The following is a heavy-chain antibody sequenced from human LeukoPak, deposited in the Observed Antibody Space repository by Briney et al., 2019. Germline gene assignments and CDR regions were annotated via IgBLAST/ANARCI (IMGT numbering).Heavy chain of an antibody. J-gene: IGHJ4*02. CDR1: GGTFSSYA. CDR2: IIPILGIA. Sequence: ASVKVSCKASGGTFSSYAISWVRQAPGQGLEWMGRIIPILGIANYAQKFQGRVTITADKSTSTAYMELSSLRSEDTAVYYCARDSVYGSGSYYFDYWGQGALVTVSS. D-gene: IGHD3-10*01. V-gene: IGHV1-69*04. CDR3: ARDSVYGSGSYYFDY.